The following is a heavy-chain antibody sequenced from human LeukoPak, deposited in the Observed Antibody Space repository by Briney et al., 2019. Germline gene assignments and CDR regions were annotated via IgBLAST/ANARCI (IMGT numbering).Heavy chain of an antibody. V-gene: IGHV3-7*01. J-gene: IGHJ4*02. Sequence: GGSLRLSCAASGFTLSNYWMTWVRQAPGEGLEWVANINEDGSEKNYVDSVKGRFTISRDNAKNSLYLQMNSLRVDDTAVYYCARDLSSWTSNSYYFDYWGQGALVTVSS. CDR3: ARDLSSWTSNSYYFDY. CDR2: INEDGSEK. D-gene: IGHD6-6*01. CDR1: GFTLSNYW.